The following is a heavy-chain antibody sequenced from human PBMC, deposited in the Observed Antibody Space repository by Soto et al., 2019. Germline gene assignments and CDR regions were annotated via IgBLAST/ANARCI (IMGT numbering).Heavy chain of an antibody. J-gene: IGHJ4*02. CDR1: GYTFTSYG. V-gene: IGHV1-18*04. D-gene: IGHD3-3*01. CDR2: ISAYNGNT. CDR3: TSGSSIFGVDYRD. Sequence: ASVKVSCKASGYTFTSYGISWVRQASGQGLEWMGWISAYNGNTNYAQKLQGRVTMTTDTSTSTAYMELRSLRSDDTAVYYCTSGSSIFGVDYRDWGQGTLVTVSS.